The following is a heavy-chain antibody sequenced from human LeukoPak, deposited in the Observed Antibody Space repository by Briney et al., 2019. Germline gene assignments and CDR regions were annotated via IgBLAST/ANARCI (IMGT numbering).Heavy chain of an antibody. D-gene: IGHD5-18*01. Sequence: ASVKVSCKASGYTFTSYDINWVRQATGQGLEWMGWMNPNSGNTGYAQKFQGRVTMTRNTSISTAYTELSSLRSEDTAVYYCARGGWIQRDHDAFDIWGQGTMVTVSS. CDR3: ARGGWIQRDHDAFDI. V-gene: IGHV1-8*01. CDR1: GYTFTSYD. J-gene: IGHJ3*02. CDR2: MNPNSGNT.